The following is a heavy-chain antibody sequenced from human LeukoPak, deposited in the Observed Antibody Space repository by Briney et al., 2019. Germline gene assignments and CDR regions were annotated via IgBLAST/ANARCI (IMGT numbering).Heavy chain of an antibody. D-gene: IGHD3-3*01. Sequence: SEALSLTCTVSGGSISSYYWSWIRQPPVKGLEWIGYIYYSGSTNYNPSLKSRVTISVDTSKNQFSLKLSSVTAADTAVYYCARVGGDTKYYDFWSGYYWYFDLWGRGTLVTVSS. J-gene: IGHJ2*01. V-gene: IGHV4-59*01. CDR1: GGSISSYY. CDR3: ARVGGDTKYYDFWSGYYWYFDL. CDR2: IYYSGST.